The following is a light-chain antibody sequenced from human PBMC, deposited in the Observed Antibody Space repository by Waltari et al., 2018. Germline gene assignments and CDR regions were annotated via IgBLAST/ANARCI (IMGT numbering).Light chain of an antibody. CDR1: SSDAGGSNS. CDR2: DVS. V-gene: IGLV2-8*01. J-gene: IGLJ1*01. Sequence: QSALTQPPSASGSPGQPFTVSCTGTSSDAGGSNSSSWYQQHPGNAPKLMIYDVSKRPSGVPDRFSGSKSGNTASLTVSGLQAEDEADYYCNSYAGSNNFPFVFGTGTKVTVL. CDR3: NSYAGSNNFPFV.